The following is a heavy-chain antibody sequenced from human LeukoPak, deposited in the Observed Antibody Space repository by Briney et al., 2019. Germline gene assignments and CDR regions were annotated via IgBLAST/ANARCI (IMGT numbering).Heavy chain of an antibody. J-gene: IGHJ4*02. Sequence: SETLSLTCSVSGGSITSGYYYWSWIRQSPEKGLEWIGRMYRTGTTNYNPSLKSRVTMSRDTSKNQFSLNLSSVTAADTAAYYCARDLTGAFDYWGQGTLVTVSS. CDR1: GGSITSGYYY. V-gene: IGHV4-61*02. CDR2: MYRTGTT. D-gene: IGHD3-9*01. CDR3: ARDLTGAFDY.